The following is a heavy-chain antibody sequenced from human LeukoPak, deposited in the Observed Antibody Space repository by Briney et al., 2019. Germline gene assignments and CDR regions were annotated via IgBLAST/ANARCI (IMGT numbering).Heavy chain of an antibody. V-gene: IGHV1-18*01. CDR3: ARLYCSTTTCYNFWFDH. D-gene: IGHD2-2*02. J-gene: IGHJ5*02. Sequence: GASVKVSCKASGGTFSSYAISWVRQAPGQGPEWMGWISPYNGNTNLAQKLQGRVTMTTHTSTSTAYMELRSLRSDDTAAYYCARLYCSTTTCYNFWFDHWGQGTLVTVSS. CDR1: GGTFSSYA. CDR2: ISPYNGNT.